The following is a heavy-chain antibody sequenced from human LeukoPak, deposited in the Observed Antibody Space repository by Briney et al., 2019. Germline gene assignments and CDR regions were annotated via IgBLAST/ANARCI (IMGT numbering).Heavy chain of an antibody. V-gene: IGHV3-7*01. D-gene: IGHD5-24*01. Sequence: GGSLRLSCAASGFTFSSYWMSWVRQAPGKGLEWVANIKQDRSEEKYVDSVKGRFTISRDNAKNSLYLQMNSLRAEDTAVYYCAGEMATTSLDAFDYWGQGTLVTVSS. CDR2: IKQDRSEE. CDR3: AGEMATTSLDAFDY. J-gene: IGHJ4*02. CDR1: GFTFSSYW.